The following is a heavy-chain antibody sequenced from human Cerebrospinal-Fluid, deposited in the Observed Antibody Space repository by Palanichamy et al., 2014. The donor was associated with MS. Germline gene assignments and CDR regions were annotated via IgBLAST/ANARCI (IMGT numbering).Heavy chain of an antibody. D-gene: IGHD3-10*01. CDR1: GFTFSQYS. CDR3: AREYYYGSGTYYRGISYYYDGMDV. CDR2: ISRSSGHA. Sequence: EVQLVESGGGPSQPGGSLRLSCAASGFTFSQYSMNWVRLAPGKGLEWVSSISRSSGHAYYADSVRGRLTISRDNAKNSVYLQMNDVRAEDTAIYYCAREYYYGSGTYYRGISYYYDGMDVWGQGTTVTVSS. V-gene: IGHV3-21*06. J-gene: IGHJ6*02.